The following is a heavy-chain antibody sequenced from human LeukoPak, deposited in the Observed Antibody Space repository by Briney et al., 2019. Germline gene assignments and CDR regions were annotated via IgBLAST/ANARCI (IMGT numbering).Heavy chain of an antibody. J-gene: IGHJ4*02. Sequence: GASVKVSCKASGYTFSIYDINWVRQAPGQGLEWLACMQPYSGNTDYAQKFQGRLTMTRNSSTNTVYMELSSLTSEDTDVYYCARGLPLDHWGQGTLVTVSS. CDR2: MQPYSGNT. V-gene: IGHV1-8*01. CDR3: ARGLPLDH. D-gene: IGHD2-21*02. CDR1: GYTFSIYD.